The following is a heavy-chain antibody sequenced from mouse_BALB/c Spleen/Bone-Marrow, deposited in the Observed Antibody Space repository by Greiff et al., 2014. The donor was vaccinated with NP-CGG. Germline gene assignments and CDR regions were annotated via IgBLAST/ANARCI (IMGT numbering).Heavy chain of an antibody. D-gene: IGHD2-12*01. CDR3: AKYEYSGIAY. CDR2: IDPGNGNT. Sequence: VQLKESGAELVKPGASVKLSCTASGFNFKGFCMHWVKQRPEQGLEWIGRIDPGNGNTKYDQKFKGKATITADTSSSTAYLQLSSLTSEDTAVYYCAKYEYSGIAYWGQGTLVTVSA. V-gene: IGHV14-3*02. CDR1: GFNFKGFC. J-gene: IGHJ4*01.